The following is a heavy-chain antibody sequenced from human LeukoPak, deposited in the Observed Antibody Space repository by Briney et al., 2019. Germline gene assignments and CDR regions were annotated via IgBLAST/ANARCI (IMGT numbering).Heavy chain of an antibody. V-gene: IGHV3-30*02. CDR1: GFTFSSYG. D-gene: IGHD4-17*01. J-gene: IGHJ4*02. CDR2: IWYDGSNK. Sequence: PGGSLRLSCAASGFTFSSYGMHWVRQAPGKGLEWVAVIWYDGSNKYYADSVKGRFTISRDNSKNTLYLQMNSLRAEDTAVYYCAKGDYGDYGVFDYWGQGTLVTVSS. CDR3: AKGDYGDYGVFDY.